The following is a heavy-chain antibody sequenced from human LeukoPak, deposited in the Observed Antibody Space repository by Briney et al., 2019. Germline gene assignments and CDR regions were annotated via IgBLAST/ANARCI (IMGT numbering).Heavy chain of an antibody. V-gene: IGHV7-4-1*02. CDR2: INTNTGNP. Sequence: ASVKVSCKASRYTFTSYAMNWVRQAPGQGLEWMGWINTNTGNPTYAQGFTGRFVFSLDTSVSTAYLQISSLKAEDTAVYYCAIVSPIVGANYFDYWGQGTLVTVSS. D-gene: IGHD1-26*01. CDR3: AIVSPIVGANYFDY. J-gene: IGHJ4*02. CDR1: RYTFTSYA.